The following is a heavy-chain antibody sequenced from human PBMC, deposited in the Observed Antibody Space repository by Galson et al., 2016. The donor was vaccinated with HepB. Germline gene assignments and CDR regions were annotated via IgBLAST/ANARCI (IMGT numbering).Heavy chain of an antibody. CDR2: INPGGGST. J-gene: IGHJ3*02. V-gene: IGHV1-46*03. CDR1: GYTFTSFY. Sequence: SVKVSCKASGYTFTSFYMHWVRQAPGQGLKWMGIINPGGGSTSYAQKFQGRVTMTRDTSTSTVYMELSSLRSEDTALYYCARDQEYSSGSRWGAFDIWGQGTMVTVSS. D-gene: IGHD6-19*01. CDR3: ARDQEYSSGSRWGAFDI.